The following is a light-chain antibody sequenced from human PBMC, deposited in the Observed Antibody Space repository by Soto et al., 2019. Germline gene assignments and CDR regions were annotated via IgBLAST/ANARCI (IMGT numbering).Light chain of an antibody. CDR1: QGITND. J-gene: IGKJ1*01. V-gene: IGKV1-17*01. CDR2: AAS. CDR3: LQHNTYPPA. Sequence: DIQMTQCPCSLSACVGDRVTITCRASQGITNDLGWYQQKPGKSPTPLIYAASSLHSGVPSSFSGSESGTEFTLTINTLQPEDFATYYCLQHNTYPPAFGQGTKVDTK.